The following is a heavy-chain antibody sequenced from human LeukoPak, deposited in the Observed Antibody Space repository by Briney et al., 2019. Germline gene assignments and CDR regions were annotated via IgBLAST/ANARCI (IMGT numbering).Heavy chain of an antibody. J-gene: IGHJ6*03. Sequence: ASVKVSCKASGYTFTSYGISWVRQAPGQGLEWMGWINPNSGGTDYAQKFQGRVTMTRDTSISTAYMELRRLRSDDTAVYYCARGLPAPAGQYYMDVWGKGTTVTVSS. CDR3: ARGLPAPAGQYYMDV. CDR1: GYTFTSYG. V-gene: IGHV1-2*02. D-gene: IGHD2-2*01. CDR2: INPNSGGT.